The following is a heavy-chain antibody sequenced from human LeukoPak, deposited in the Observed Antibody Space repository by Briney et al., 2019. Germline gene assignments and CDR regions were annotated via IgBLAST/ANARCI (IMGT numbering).Heavy chain of an antibody. CDR1: GFTFSRYW. J-gene: IGHJ4*02. Sequence: GGSLRLSCAASGFTFSRYWMSWVRQAPGKGLEWVSAISGSGGSTYYADSVKGRFTISRDNSKNTLYLQMNSLRAEDTAVYYCAKDLRPGYSYGYADYWGQGTLVTVSS. CDR2: ISGSGGST. D-gene: IGHD5-18*01. V-gene: IGHV3-23*01. CDR3: AKDLRPGYSYGYADY.